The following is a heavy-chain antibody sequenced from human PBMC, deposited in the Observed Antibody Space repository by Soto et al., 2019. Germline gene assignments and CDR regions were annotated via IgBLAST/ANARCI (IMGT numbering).Heavy chain of an antibody. CDR3: ARGAVGVQPPIV. CDR2: IYHSGTT. V-gene: IGHV4-39*01. J-gene: IGHJ4*02. D-gene: IGHD3-22*01. Sequence: PSETLSLTCSVSGGFMRSSVYYWGWVRQPPGKGLEWIGSIYHSGTTYYNMSLKSRVTMSVDTSRNQFSLNLTSMTAADTAVYYCARGAVGVQPPIVWGPGTLVTVSS. CDR1: GGFMRSSVYY.